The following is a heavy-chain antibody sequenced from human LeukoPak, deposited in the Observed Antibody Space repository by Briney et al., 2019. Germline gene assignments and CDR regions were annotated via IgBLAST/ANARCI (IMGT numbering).Heavy chain of an antibody. CDR2: ISGRGGST. Sequence: GGSLRLSCAASGFTFSSYAMSWVRQAPGKGLEWVSAISGRGGSTYYADSVKGRFTISRDNSKNTLYLQMNSLRAEDTAVYYCAKDRWGATLLPDYWGQGTLVTVSS. CDR1: GFTFSSYA. D-gene: IGHD1-26*01. V-gene: IGHV3-23*01. J-gene: IGHJ4*02. CDR3: AKDRWGATLLPDY.